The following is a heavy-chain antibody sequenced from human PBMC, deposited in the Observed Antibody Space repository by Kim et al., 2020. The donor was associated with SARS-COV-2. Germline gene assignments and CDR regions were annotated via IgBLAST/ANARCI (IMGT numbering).Heavy chain of an antibody. J-gene: IGHJ3*02. D-gene: IGHD4-17*01. CDR1: GYSFTSYW. Sequence: GESLKISCKGSGYSFTSYWIGWVRQMPGKGLEWMGIIYPGDSDTRYSPSFQGQVTISADKSISTAYLQWSSLKASDTAMYYCARLAGSDYGDYGDAFDIWGQGTMVTVSS. V-gene: IGHV5-51*01. CDR3: ARLAGSDYGDYGDAFDI. CDR2: IYPGDSDT.